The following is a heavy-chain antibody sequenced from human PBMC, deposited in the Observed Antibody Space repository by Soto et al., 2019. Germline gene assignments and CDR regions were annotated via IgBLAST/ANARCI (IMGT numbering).Heavy chain of an antibody. V-gene: IGHV5-10-1*01. J-gene: IGHJ6*02. CDR1: GYSFTSYW. CDR3: VRQSGAAPGRYGMEV. D-gene: IGHD4-17*01. Sequence: GESLKISCKGSGYSFTSYWISWVRQMPGKGLEWMGRIDPSDSYTNYSPSFQGHVTISADKSISTAYLQWSSLKASDTAMYYCVRQSGAAPGRYGMEVWSQGTTVTVSS. CDR2: IDPSDSYT.